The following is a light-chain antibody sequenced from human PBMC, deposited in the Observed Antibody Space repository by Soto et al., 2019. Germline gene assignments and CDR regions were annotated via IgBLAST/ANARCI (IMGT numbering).Light chain of an antibody. Sequence: QSALTQPRSVSGSPGQSVTISCTGTSSDVGGYNYVSWYQQHPGKAPKLMIYDVSKRPSGVPDRFPGSKSGNTASLTISGLQAEDEADYYCWSYAGSDTYVFGTGTKLTVL. J-gene: IGLJ1*01. CDR3: WSYAGSDTYV. CDR2: DVS. CDR1: SSDVGGYNY. V-gene: IGLV2-11*01.